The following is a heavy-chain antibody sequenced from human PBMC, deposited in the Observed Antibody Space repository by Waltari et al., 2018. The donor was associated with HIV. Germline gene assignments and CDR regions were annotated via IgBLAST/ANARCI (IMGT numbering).Heavy chain of an antibody. CDR3: ANGWYFDY. Sequence: QVQLQESGPGLVKPSETLSLTCTVSGGSISSYYWSWIRQPPGKGLEWIGYIYYSGSTNYNPSLKSRVTISVDTSKNQFSLKLSSVTAADTAVYYCANGWYFDYWGQGTLVTVSS. J-gene: IGHJ4*02. CDR2: IYYSGST. CDR1: GGSISSYY. V-gene: IGHV4-59*01. D-gene: IGHD6-19*01.